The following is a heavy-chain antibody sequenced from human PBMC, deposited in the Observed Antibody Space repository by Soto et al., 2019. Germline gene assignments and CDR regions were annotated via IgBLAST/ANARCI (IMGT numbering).Heavy chain of an antibody. D-gene: IGHD3-22*01. V-gene: IGHV6-1*01. CDR2: TYYRSKWYN. CDR3: ARDRCSGNYCSLTDY. CDR1: GDSVSSNSAA. Sequence: SQTLSLTCAISGDSVSSNSAAWNWIRQSPSRGLEWLGRTYYRSKWYNDYAESVKSRITISPDTSKNQFSLQLNSVTPEDTAVYYCARDRCSGNYCSLTDYWGQGILVTVSS. J-gene: IGHJ4*02.